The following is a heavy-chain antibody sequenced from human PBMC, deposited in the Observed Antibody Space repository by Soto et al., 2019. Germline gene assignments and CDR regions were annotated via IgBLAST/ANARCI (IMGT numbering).Heavy chain of an antibody. CDR2: IYYTGST. Sequence: SETLSLTCTVSCGSVNSDNFYWSWIRQPPGRGLEWIGYIYYTGSTKYNPSLKSRVTISIDTSRNQFSLKLSSVTAADTAVYYCAREFSNSPEAFDSWGQGSLVTVSS. J-gene: IGHJ4*02. V-gene: IGHV4-61*01. CDR3: AREFSNSPEAFDS. CDR1: CGSVNSDNFY. D-gene: IGHD6-6*01.